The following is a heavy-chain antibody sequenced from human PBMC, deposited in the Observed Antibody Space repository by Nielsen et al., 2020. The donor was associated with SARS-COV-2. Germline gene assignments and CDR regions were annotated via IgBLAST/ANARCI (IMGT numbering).Heavy chain of an antibody. CDR3: ARPHYDFWSGYYTDYYYYGMDV. Sequence: GESLKISCAASGFTFSSYAMHWVRQAPGKGLEWVAVISYDGINKYYADSVKGRFTISRDNSKNTLYLQMNSLRAEDTAVYYCARPHYDFWSGYYTDYYYYGMDVWGQGTTVTVSS. CDR1: GFTFSSYA. J-gene: IGHJ6*02. V-gene: IGHV3-30*04. CDR2: ISYDGINK. D-gene: IGHD3-3*01.